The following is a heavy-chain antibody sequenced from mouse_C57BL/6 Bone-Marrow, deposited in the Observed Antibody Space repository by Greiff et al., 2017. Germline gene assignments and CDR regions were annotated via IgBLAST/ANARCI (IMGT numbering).Heavy chain of an antibody. J-gene: IGHJ2*01. CDR2: IDPSDSYP. CDR1: GYTFTSYW. D-gene: IGHD3-2*02. CDR3: ARRGSSGYVDY. Sequence: VQLQQSGAELVMPGASVKLSCKASGYTFTSYWMHWVKQRPGQGLEWIGEIDPSDSYPNYNQKFKGKSTLTVDKSSSTAYMQLSSLPSEDSAVYYCARRGSSGYVDYWGQGTTRTVSS. V-gene: IGHV1-69*01.